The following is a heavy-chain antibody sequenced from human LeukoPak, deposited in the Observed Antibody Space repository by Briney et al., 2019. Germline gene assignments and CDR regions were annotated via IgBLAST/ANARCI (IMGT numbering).Heavy chain of an antibody. CDR2: IRSKANSYAT. D-gene: IGHD6-13*01. Sequence: GGSLRLSCAASGFTFSGSAMHWVRQASGKGLEWVGRIRSKANSYATAYAASVKGRFTISRDDSKNTAYLQMNSLKTEDTAVYYCTRIGGYSSSWYDYWGQGTLVTVSS. J-gene: IGHJ4*02. V-gene: IGHV3-73*01. CDR1: GFTFSGSA. CDR3: TRIGGYSSSWYDY.